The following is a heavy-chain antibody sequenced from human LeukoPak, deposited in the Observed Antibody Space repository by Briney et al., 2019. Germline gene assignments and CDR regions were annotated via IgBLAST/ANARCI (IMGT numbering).Heavy chain of an antibody. D-gene: IGHD5-24*01. CDR2: IYSGGST. V-gene: IGHV3-53*01. J-gene: IGHJ4*02. Sequence: PGGSLRLSCAASGFTVSSNYMSWVRQAPGKGLEWVSVIYSGGSTHYADSVKGRFTISRDNSKNTLYLQMNSLRAEDTAVYYCARVVFGWLQYYFDYWGQGTLVTVSS. CDR3: ARVVFGWLQYYFDY. CDR1: GFTVSSNY.